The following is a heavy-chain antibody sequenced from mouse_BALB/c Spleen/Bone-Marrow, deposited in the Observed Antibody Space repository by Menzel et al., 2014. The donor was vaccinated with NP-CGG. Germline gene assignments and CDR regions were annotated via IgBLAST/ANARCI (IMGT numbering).Heavy chain of an antibody. CDR1: GFDFSRYW. Sequence: EVRVVESGGGLVQPGGSLKLSCAASGFDFSRYWMSWVRQAPGKGLEWIGVINPDSSTINYTPSLKDKFIISRDNAKNTLYLQMSKVRSEDTALYYCAREWDWYFDVWGAGTTVTVSS. V-gene: IGHV4-1*02. J-gene: IGHJ1*01. CDR2: INPDSSTI. CDR3: AREWDWYFDV. D-gene: IGHD1-3*01.